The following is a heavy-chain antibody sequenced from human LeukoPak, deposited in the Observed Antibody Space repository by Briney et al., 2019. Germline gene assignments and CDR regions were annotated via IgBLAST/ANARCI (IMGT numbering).Heavy chain of an antibody. CDR2: INPNSGGT. Sequence: ASVKVSCKASGYTFTGYYMHWVRQAPGQGLEWMGWINPNSGGTNYAQKFQGRVTMTRDTSISTAYMELSRLRSDDTAVYYCARDSGYCSSTSCYRYFQHWGQGTLVTVSS. CDR1: GYTFTGYY. J-gene: IGHJ1*01. V-gene: IGHV1-2*02. D-gene: IGHD2-2*01. CDR3: ARDSGYCSSTSCYRYFQH.